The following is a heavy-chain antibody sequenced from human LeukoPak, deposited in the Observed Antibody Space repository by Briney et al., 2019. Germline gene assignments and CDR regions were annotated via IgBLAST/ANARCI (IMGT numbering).Heavy chain of an antibody. Sequence: PSETLSLTCTVSGGSISSYYWSWIRQPPGKGLEWIGYIYYSGSTNYNPSLKSRVTISVDTSKNQFSLKLSSVTAADTAVYYCARGGAMWIYSGHDAFDIWGQGTMVTVSS. CDR3: ARGGAMWIYSGHDAFDI. D-gene: IGHD5-12*01. CDR1: GGSISSYY. CDR2: IYYSGST. V-gene: IGHV4-59*01. J-gene: IGHJ3*02.